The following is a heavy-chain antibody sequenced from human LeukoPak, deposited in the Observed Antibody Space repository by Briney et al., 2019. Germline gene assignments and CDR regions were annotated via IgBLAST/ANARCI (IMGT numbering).Heavy chain of an antibody. Sequence: GGSLRLSCAASGFTFSSYAMHWVRQAPGKGLEYVSAISSNGGSTYYADSVKGRFTISRDNSKNTLYLQMGSLRAEGTAVYYCAKAGSIWGSYREYFDYWGQGTLVTVSS. D-gene: IGHD3-16*02. J-gene: IGHJ4*02. CDR1: GFTFSSYA. CDR2: ISSNGGST. V-gene: IGHV3-64*02. CDR3: AKAGSIWGSYREYFDY.